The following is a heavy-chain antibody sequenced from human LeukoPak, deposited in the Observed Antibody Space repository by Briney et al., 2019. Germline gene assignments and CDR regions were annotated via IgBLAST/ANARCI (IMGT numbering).Heavy chain of an antibody. V-gene: IGHV4-39*01. D-gene: IGHD3-22*01. Sequence: KPSETLSLACSVSGESITTSSYYWDWIRQPPGKGLEWIGSIYYSGTTYYKTSLKSRLTISVDTSKNQVSLRLTSVTATDTAIYFCARRRGFVTMNFDYWGQGSLVTVSS. CDR3: ARRRGFVTMNFDY. CDR2: IYYSGTT. CDR1: GESITTSSYY. J-gene: IGHJ4*02.